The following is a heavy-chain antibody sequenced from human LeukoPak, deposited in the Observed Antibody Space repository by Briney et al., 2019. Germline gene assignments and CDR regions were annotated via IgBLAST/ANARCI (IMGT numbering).Heavy chain of an antibody. J-gene: IGHJ6*03. D-gene: IGHD6-19*01. Sequence: GASVKVSCKASGYTFTSYDINWVRQATGQGLEWMGWMNPNSGNTGYAQKFQGRVTITRNTSISTAYMELSSLRSEDTAVYYCARGGIAVAGTYYYYYMDVWGKGTTVTVSS. CDR1: GYTFTSYD. V-gene: IGHV1-8*03. CDR2: MNPNSGNT. CDR3: ARGGIAVAGTYYYYYMDV.